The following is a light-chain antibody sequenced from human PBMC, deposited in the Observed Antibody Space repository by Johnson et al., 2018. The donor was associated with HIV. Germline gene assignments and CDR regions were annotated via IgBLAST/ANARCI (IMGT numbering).Light chain of an antibody. J-gene: IGLJ1*01. V-gene: IGLV1-51*02. Sequence: QSVLTQPPSVSAAPGQKVTIYCSGSSSNIGNNYVSWYQQFPGTAPKLLIYENNKRPSGIPDRFSGSKSGTSATLGITGLQTGYEADYYCGTWDSRLNVFGTGTKITVL. CDR1: SSNIGNNY. CDR2: ENN. CDR3: GTWDSRLNV.